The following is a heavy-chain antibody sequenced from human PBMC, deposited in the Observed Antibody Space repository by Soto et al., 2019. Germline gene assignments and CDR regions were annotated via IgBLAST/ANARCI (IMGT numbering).Heavy chain of an antibody. Sequence: GGSLRLSCAASGFTFSNCGMSWVRQAPGKGLEWVSGISPSGGDTFYADSVKGRFTISRDDSKNVSYLQMDSLRREDTGVYFCASQMYFFDSSGYFPPPIWGQGTLVTVSS. CDR2: ISPSGGDT. CDR3: ASQMYFFDSSGYFPPPI. V-gene: IGHV3-23*01. D-gene: IGHD3-22*01. CDR1: GFTFSNCG. J-gene: IGHJ4*02.